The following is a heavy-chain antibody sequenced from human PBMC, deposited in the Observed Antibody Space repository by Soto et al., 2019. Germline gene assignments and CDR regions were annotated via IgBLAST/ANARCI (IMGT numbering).Heavy chain of an antibody. V-gene: IGHV4-30-2*01. J-gene: IGHJ5*02. D-gene: IGHD6-19*01. CDR1: GGSISSGCYS. Sequence: PSETLSLTCAVSGGSISSGCYSWSWIRQPPGKGLEWIGYIYHSGSTYYNPSLKSRVTISVDRSKNQFSLKLSSVTAADTAVYYCARDQGIAVAGTSWFDPWGQGTLVTVSS. CDR3: ARDQGIAVAGTSWFDP. CDR2: IYHSGST.